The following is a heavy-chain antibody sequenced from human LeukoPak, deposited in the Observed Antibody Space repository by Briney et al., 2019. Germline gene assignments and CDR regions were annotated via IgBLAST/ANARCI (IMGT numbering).Heavy chain of an antibody. CDR3: ARANSSGWLYYFDY. Sequence: GVSLRLSCAASGFTFGSSAMDWVRQAPGKGLEWVSAITAGGDRTYYADSVRGRFTTSRDNSKNTLYLQMNSLRAEDTAVYYCARANSSGWLYYFDYWGQGTLVTVSS. CDR1: GFTFGSSA. D-gene: IGHD6-19*01. J-gene: IGHJ4*02. V-gene: IGHV3-23*01. CDR2: ITAGGDRT.